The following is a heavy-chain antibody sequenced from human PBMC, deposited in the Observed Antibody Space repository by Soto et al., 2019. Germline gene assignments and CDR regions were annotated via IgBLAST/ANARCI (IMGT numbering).Heavy chain of an antibody. D-gene: IGHD3-16*01. CDR2: IGPESGAT. V-gene: IGHV1-2*02. J-gene: IGHJ5*01. Sequence: MWWVHQENEQGPEWMGEIGPESGATRYAQKFQGRVTMTRDMSITTVYMELNNLSPDDTAVYYCGADQIGARSRYSWCPGLPVSASP. CDR3: GADQIGARSRYS.